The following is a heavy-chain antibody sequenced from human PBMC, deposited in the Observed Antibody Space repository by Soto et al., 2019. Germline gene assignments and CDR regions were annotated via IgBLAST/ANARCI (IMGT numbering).Heavy chain of an antibody. D-gene: IGHD3-3*01. J-gene: IGHJ6*02. V-gene: IGHV3-48*01. Sequence: HPGGSLRLSCAASGFTFSIYSMNWVRQAPGKGLGWVSDISSSGSSTYYADSVKGRFTISRDNSKNTLYLQMNSLRAEDTAVYYCASQLTIFGVVTPGHYYGMDVWGQGTTVTVSS. CDR1: GFTFSIYS. CDR3: ASQLTIFGVVTPGHYYGMDV. CDR2: ISSSGSST.